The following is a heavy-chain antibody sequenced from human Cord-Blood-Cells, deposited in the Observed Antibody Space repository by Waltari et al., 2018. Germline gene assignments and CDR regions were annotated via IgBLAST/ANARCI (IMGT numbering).Heavy chain of an antibody. CDR2: IKQDGSEK. D-gene: IGHD6-13*01. CDR3: ASSPGIAAAGTQQTYGMDV. V-gene: IGHV3-7*01. CDR1: GFTFSSYW. Sequence: EVQLVESGGGLVQPGGSLRLSCAASGFTFSSYWMSWVRQAPGKGLEWVANIKQDGSEKYYVDSVKGRFTISRDNAKNSLYLQMNSPRAEDTAVYYCASSPGIAAAGTQQTYGMDVWGQGTTVTVSS. J-gene: IGHJ6*02.